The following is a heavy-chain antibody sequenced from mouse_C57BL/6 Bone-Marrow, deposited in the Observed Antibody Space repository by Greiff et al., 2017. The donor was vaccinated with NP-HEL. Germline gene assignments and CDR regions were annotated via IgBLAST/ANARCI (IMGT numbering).Heavy chain of an antibody. CDR1: GYAFSSSW. J-gene: IGHJ4*01. D-gene: IGHD1-1*01. CDR2: IYPGDGDT. CDR3: ARAHSTTDGYYYAMDY. V-gene: IGHV1-82*01. Sequence: VKLMESGPELVKPGASVKISCKASGYAFSSSWMNWVKQRPGKGLEWIGRIYPGDGDTNYNGKFKGKATLTADKSSSTAYMQLSSLTSEDSAVYFCARAHSTTDGYYYAMDYWGQGTSVTVSS.